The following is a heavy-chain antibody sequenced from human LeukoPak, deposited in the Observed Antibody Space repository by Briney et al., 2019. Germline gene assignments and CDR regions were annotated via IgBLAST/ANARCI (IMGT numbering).Heavy chain of an antibody. D-gene: IGHD3-16*01. CDR1: GFTFSSYS. CDR2: ISSSSSTI. J-gene: IGHJ3*02. V-gene: IGHV3-48*01. Sequence: PGGSLRLSCAASGFTFSSYSMNWVRQAPGKGLEWVSYISSSSSTIYYADSVKGRFTTSRDNSKNTLYLQMNSLRAEDTAVYYCAKRPLAGGAFDIWGQGTMVTVSS. CDR3: AKRPLAGGAFDI.